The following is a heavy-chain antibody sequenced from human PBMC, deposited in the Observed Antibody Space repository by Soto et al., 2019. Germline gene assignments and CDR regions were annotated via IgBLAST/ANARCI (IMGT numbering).Heavy chain of an antibody. Sequence: QVQLVQSGAEVKKPGSSVKVSCKASGGTFSSYAISWVRQAPGQGLEWMGGIIPLFGTANYSQKFQGRVTITADECTSAAYMEMSSLRYEGTVVYYGARRWGSYFGTFDYWGQGTLVPVSS. D-gene: IGHD1-26*01. J-gene: IGHJ4*02. CDR2: IIPLFGTA. V-gene: IGHV1-69*01. CDR3: ARRWGSYFGTFDY. CDR1: GGTFSSYA.